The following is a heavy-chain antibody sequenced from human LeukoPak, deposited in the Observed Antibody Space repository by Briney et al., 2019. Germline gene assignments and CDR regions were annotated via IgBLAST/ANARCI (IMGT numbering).Heavy chain of an antibody. Sequence: ASVKVSCKASGGTFSSYAISWVRQAPGQGLEWMGWVSGYSGNTKYAQKFQGRVTMATDTSTSTAYMELGSLRSDDTAVYYCARFATTPSRSDYWGQGTLVTVSS. CDR2: VSGYSGNT. CDR3: ARFATTPSRSDY. V-gene: IGHV1-18*01. CDR1: GGTFSSYA. J-gene: IGHJ4*02. D-gene: IGHD1-26*01.